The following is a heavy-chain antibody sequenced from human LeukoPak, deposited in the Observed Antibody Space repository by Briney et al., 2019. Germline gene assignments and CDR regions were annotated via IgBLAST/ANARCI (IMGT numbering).Heavy chain of an antibody. V-gene: IGHV1-2*02. Sequence: ASVKVSCKASGYSFSDKYMHWVRQAPGQGLEWMGGINPNSGGTNYAQKFQGRVTMTTDTSMSTAYMELSRLRSDDAAVYFCARDVGEYCSSKDCYASDYWGQGTLVTVSS. CDR2: INPNSGGT. CDR3: ARDVGEYCSSKDCYASDY. D-gene: IGHD2-2*01. J-gene: IGHJ4*02. CDR1: GYSFSDKY.